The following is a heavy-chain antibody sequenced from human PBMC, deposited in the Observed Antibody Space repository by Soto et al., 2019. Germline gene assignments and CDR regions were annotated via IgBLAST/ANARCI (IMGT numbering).Heavy chain of an antibody. D-gene: IGHD4-17*01. Sequence: GASVKVSCKASGGTFSSYTISWVRQAPGQGLEWMGRIIPILGIANYAQKFQGRVTITADKSTSTAYVELSSPRSEDTAVYYCARNDYGDYTGVDAFDIWGQGTMVTVSS. CDR1: GGTFSSYT. CDR2: IIPILGIA. V-gene: IGHV1-69*02. J-gene: IGHJ3*02. CDR3: ARNDYGDYTGVDAFDI.